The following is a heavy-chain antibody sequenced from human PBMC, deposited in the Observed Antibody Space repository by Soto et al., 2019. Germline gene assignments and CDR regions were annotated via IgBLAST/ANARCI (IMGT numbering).Heavy chain of an antibody. CDR3: ARARSSTHD. CDR2: ISPYNGNT. Sequence: ASVKVSCKASGYTFTNYDISWVRQAPGQGLEWMGYISPYNGNTNYAQKFQDRVTLTTDTSTSTAYMELTSLTSDDTAVYYCARARSSTHDWGQATLLTRSS. J-gene: IGHJ4*02. V-gene: IGHV1-18*01. CDR1: GYTFTNYD. D-gene: IGHD3-3*01.